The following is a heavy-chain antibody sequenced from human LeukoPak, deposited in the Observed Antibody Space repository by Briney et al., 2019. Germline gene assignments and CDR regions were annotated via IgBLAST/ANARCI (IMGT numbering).Heavy chain of an antibody. J-gene: IGHJ1*01. D-gene: IGHD6-13*01. CDR3: AHTPYSSSWYAGYFQH. Sequence: PGGSLRLSCAASGFTFSSYAMSWVRQAPGKGLEWVSAIRGSGGSTYYADSVKGRFTISRDNSKNTLYLQMNSLRAEDTAVYYCAHTPYSSSWYAGYFQHWGQGTLVTVSS. V-gene: IGHV3-23*01. CDR2: IRGSGGST. CDR1: GFTFSSYA.